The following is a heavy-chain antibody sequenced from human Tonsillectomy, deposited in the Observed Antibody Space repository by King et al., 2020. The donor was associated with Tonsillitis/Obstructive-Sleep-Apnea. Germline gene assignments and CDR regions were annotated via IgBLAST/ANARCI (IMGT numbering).Heavy chain of an antibody. J-gene: IGHJ5*01. Sequence: VQLVQSGAEVKKPGASVTVSCKASGYTFTGYYIHWVRQAPGQGLEWMGRINPNSGGTNYAQKFQGRVTMTRDTSITTAYMGLSGLRSDDAAVYYCARDNHYCTSTTCSANWFDSWGQGTLVTVSS. CDR3: ARDNHYCTSTTCSANWFDS. CDR2: INPNSGGT. D-gene: IGHD2-2*01. V-gene: IGHV1-2*06. CDR1: GYTFTGYY.